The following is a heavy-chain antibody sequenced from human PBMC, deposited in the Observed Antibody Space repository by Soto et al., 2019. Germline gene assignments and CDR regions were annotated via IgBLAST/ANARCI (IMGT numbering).Heavy chain of an antibody. V-gene: IGHV4-59*01. CDR2: IYYSGST. J-gene: IGHJ3*02. CDR3: ARDSITRPFDI. CDR1: GGSISSYY. D-gene: IGHD1-20*01. Sequence: SETLSLTCTVSGGSISSYYWSWIRQPPGKGLEWIGYIYYSGSTNYNPSLKSRVTISVDTSKNQFSLKLSSVTAADTAVYYCARDSITRPFDIWGQGTMVTVSS.